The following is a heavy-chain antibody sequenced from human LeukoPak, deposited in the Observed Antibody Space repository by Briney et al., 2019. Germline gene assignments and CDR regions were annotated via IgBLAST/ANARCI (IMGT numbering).Heavy chain of an antibody. CDR2: INPKNGDT. CDR3: AREGDRRWAPFHY. CDR1: GYTFTGYY. Sequence: ASVKVSCTASGYTFTGYYIHWVRQAPGQGLEWMGWINPKNGDTNYAQKFQGRVTMTRDTSFSTAYMELRRLKSDDTAMYYCAREGDRRWAPFHYWGQGTLVTAS. D-gene: IGHD3-16*01. J-gene: IGHJ4*02. V-gene: IGHV1-2*02.